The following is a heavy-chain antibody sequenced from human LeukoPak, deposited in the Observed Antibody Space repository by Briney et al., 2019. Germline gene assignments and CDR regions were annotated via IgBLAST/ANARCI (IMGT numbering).Heavy chain of an antibody. J-gene: IGHJ4*02. D-gene: IGHD5-24*01. CDR2: IIPILGIA. CDR3: AREGMATINIDY. V-gene: IGHV1-69*04. CDR1: GGTFSSYT. Sequence: GASVKVSCKASGGTFSSYTISWVRQAPGQGLEWMGRIIPILGIANYAQKFQGRVTITADKSTSTAYMELSSLSSEDTAVYYCAREGMATINIDYWGQGTLVTVSS.